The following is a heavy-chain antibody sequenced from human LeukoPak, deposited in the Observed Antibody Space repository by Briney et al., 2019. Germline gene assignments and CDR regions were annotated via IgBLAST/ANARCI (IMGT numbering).Heavy chain of an antibody. Sequence: ASVKVSCKASGYTFTGYYMHWVRQAPGQGLEWMGWINPNSGGTNYAQKFQGRVTMTRDTSISTAYMELSRLRSDDTAVYYCARTDYYDSSAPFYYWGQGTLVTVSS. CDR3: ARTDYYDSSAPFYY. CDR1: GYTFTGYY. J-gene: IGHJ4*02. CDR2: INPNSGGT. V-gene: IGHV1-2*02. D-gene: IGHD3-22*01.